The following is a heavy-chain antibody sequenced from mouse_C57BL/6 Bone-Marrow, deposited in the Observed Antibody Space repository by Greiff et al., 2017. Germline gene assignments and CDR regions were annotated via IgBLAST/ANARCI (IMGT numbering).Heavy chain of an antibody. CDR3: ASEPPWYLDV. CDR1: GYTFTSYW. V-gene: IGHV1-7*01. CDR2: INPSSGYT. Sequence: VQLKESGAELAKPGASVKLSCKASGYTFTSYWMHWVKQRPGQGLEWIGYINPSSGYTKYNQKFKDKATLTADKSSSTAYMQLSSLTYEDSAVYYCASEPPWYLDVWGTGTTVTVSS. J-gene: IGHJ1*03.